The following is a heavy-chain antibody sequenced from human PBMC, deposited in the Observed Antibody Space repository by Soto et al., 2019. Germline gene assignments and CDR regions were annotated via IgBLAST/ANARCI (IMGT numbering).Heavy chain of an antibody. V-gene: IGHV1-46*01. CDR1: GYTFTSYY. CDR2: INPSGGST. D-gene: IGHD2-2*01. J-gene: IGHJ6*02. Sequence: ASLKVSCKTSGYTFTSYYMHWVRQAPGQGLEWMGIINPSGGSTSYAQKFQGRVTMTRDTSTSTVYMELSSLRSEDTAVYYCARARCSSTSCPTSYYYYGMDVWGQGTTVTVS. CDR3: ARARCSSTSCPTSYYYYGMDV.